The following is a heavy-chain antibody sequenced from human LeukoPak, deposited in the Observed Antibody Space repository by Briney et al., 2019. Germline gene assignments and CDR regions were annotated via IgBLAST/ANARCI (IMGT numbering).Heavy chain of an antibody. J-gene: IGHJ4*02. CDR3: ARGSDGDPSPFDY. CDR2: IYYSGST. CDR1: GGSISSGGYY. Sequence: PSETLSLTCTVSGGSISSGGYYWSWIRQHPGKGLEWIGYIYYSGSTYYNPSLKSRVTISVDTSKNQFSLKLSSVTAADTAVYYCARGSDGDPSPFDYWGQETLVTVSS. V-gene: IGHV4-31*03. D-gene: IGHD4-17*01.